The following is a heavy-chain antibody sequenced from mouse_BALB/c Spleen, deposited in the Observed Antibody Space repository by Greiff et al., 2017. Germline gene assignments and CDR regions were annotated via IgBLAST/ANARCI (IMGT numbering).Heavy chain of an antibody. V-gene: IGHV7-3*02. CDR2: IRNKANGYTT. J-gene: IGHJ4*01. CDR3: ARERYAMDY. CDR1: GFTFTDYY. Sequence: EVKVVESGGGLVQPGGSLRLSCATSGFTFTDYYMSWVRQPPGKALEWLGFIRNKANGYTTEYSASVKGRFTISRDNSQSILYLQMNTLRAEDSATYYCARERYAMDYWGQGTSVTVSS.